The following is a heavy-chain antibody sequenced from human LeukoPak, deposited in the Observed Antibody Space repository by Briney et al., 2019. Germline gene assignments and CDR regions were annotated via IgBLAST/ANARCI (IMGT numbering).Heavy chain of an antibody. CDR3: ARDRQAYYYGSGSSLPEDY. D-gene: IGHD3-10*01. V-gene: IGHV1-18*01. J-gene: IGHJ4*02. CDR2: ISAYNGNT. Sequence: GASMKVSCKASGYTFTSYGISWVRQAPGQGLEWMGWISAYNGNTNYAQKLQGRVTMTTDTSTSTAYMELRSLRSDDTAVYYCARDRQAYYYGSGSSLPEDYWGQGTLVTVSS. CDR1: GYTFTSYG.